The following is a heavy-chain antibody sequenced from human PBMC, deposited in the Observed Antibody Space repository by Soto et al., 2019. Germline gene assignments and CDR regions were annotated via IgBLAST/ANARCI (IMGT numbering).Heavy chain of an antibody. CDR1: GYTLTELS. D-gene: IGHD2-15*01. CDR3: ATDISRGYCSGGSCYFNAFDI. Sequence: ASVKVSCKVSGYTLTELSMHWVRQAPGKGLEWMGGFDPEDGETIYAQKFQGRVTMTEDTSTDTAYMELSSLRSEDTAVYYCATDISRGYCSGGSCYFNAFDIWGQGTMVTVSS. CDR2: FDPEDGET. J-gene: IGHJ3*02. V-gene: IGHV1-24*01.